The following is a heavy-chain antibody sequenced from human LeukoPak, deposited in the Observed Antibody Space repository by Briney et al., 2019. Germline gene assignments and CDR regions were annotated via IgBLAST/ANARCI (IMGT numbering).Heavy chain of an antibody. V-gene: IGHV1-18*01. D-gene: IGHD3-9*01. CDR2: ISAYNGNT. J-gene: IGHJ4*02. Sequence: ASVKVSCKASGYTFTSYGISWVRQAPGQGLEWMGWISAYNGNTNYAQKLQGRVTMTTDTSTSTAYMELRSLRSDDTAVYYCARDSSLSYYDILTGYYTLFDYWGQGTLVTVSS. CDR3: ARDSSLSYYDILTGYYTLFDY. CDR1: GYTFTSYG.